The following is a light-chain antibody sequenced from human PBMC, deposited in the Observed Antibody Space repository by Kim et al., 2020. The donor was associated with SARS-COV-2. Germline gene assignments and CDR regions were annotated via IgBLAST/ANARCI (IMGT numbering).Light chain of an antibody. CDR1: SSNIGAGYD. V-gene: IGLV1-40*01. CDR2: GNS. CDR3: QSYDSSLSGSV. J-gene: IGLJ3*02. Sequence: QRVTISCTGSSSNIGAGYDVHWYQQLPGTAPKVLIYGNSNRPSGVPDRFSGSKSGASASLAITGLQADDEADYYCQSYDSSLSGSVFGGGTQLTVL.